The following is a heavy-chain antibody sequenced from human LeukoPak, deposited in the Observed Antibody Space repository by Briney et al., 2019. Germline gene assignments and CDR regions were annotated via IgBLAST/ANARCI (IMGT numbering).Heavy chain of an antibody. CDR2: ISGNSGNT. CDR3: ATRVMIAITTRGAFHI. V-gene: IGHV3-23*01. Sequence: GGSLRLSCAASGFTFSSYAMNWVRQAPGKGLEWVSDISGNSGNTYYAESVKGRFTISRDNSKKTLYLQMNSLRAEDTAMYYCATRVMIAITTRGAFHIWGQGTMVTVSS. D-gene: IGHD3-16*01. CDR1: GFTFSSYA. J-gene: IGHJ3*02.